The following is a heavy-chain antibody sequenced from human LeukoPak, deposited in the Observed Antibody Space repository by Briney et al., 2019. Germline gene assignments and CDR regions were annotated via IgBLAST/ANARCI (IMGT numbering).Heavy chain of an antibody. J-gene: IGHJ4*02. Sequence: GGSLRLSCAASGFTFSSYSMNWVRQAPGKGLEWVSYISSSSRTTYYADSVKGRFTVSRDNAKKSLYLQMNSLRAEDTAVYYCARDYDSSGRAFDYWGQGTLVTVSS. V-gene: IGHV3-48*01. D-gene: IGHD3-22*01. CDR2: ISSSSRTT. CDR3: ARDYDSSGRAFDY. CDR1: GFTFSSYS.